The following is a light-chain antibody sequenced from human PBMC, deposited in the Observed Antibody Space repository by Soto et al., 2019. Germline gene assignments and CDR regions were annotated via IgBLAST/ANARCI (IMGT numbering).Light chain of an antibody. CDR2: AAS. J-gene: IGKJ4*01. V-gene: IGKV1-6*02. Sequence: AVRMTQSPSSLSASVGDRVTITCRASQGIRNDLGWYQQKPGKAPKLLIYAASSLQSGVPSRFSGSGSGTDFTFTISSLQPEDFATYFCLQDWKYPLTFGGGTRVEVK. CDR3: LQDWKYPLT. CDR1: QGIRND.